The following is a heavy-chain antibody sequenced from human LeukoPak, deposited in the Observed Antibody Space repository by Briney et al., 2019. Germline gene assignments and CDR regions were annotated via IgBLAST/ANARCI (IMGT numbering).Heavy chain of an antibody. CDR2: ISAYNGNT. CDR3: ARGLRRYCSSTSCYTYYYGMDV. CDR1: GYTFTSYG. D-gene: IGHD2-2*02. Sequence: ASVKVSCKASGYTFTSYGISWVRQAPGQGLEWMGWISAYNGNTNYAQKLQGGVTMTTDTSTSTAYMELRSLRSDDTAVYYCARGLRRYCSSTSCYTYYYGMDVWGQGTTVTVSS. V-gene: IGHV1-18*01. J-gene: IGHJ6*02.